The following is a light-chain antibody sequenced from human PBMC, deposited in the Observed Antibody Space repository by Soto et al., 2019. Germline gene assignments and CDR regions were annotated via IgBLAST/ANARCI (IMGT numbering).Light chain of an antibody. Sequence: EIVLTQSPGTLSLSPGERATLSCRASQSVSSSYLAWYQQKPGQAPRLLIYGASSRATGIPDRFSGSGSGTECTLTISSLQPEDFATYYCQQLKTYPFTFGQGTRLEI. CDR1: QSVSSSY. CDR2: GAS. CDR3: QQLKTYPFT. V-gene: IGKV3-20*01. J-gene: IGKJ5*01.